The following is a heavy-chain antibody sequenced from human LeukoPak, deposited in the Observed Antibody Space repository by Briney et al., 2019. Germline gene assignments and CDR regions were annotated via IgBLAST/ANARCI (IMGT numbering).Heavy chain of an antibody. Sequence: GGSLRLSCAASGFTFSSYAMSWVRQAPGGGLEWVSGIPGSGGGTYYADSVKGRFTISRDNSKNTLFLQMNSLRAEDTAVYYCAKEVGMIGKPTLDFWGQGTLVTVSS. V-gene: IGHV3-23*01. D-gene: IGHD2-21*01. CDR3: AKEVGMIGKPTLDF. CDR2: IPGSGGGT. J-gene: IGHJ4*02. CDR1: GFTFSSYA.